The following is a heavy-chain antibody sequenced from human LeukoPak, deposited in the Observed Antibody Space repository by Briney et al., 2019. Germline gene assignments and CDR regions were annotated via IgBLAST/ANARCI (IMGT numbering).Heavy chain of an antibody. CDR2: ISSSSGYI. CDR1: GFTFSSYS. J-gene: IGHJ6*02. V-gene: IGHV3-21*01. CDR3: ARVRSAAAIKAPDV. D-gene: IGHD2-2*02. Sequence: GGSLRLSCAASGFTFSSYSMNWVRQAPGKGLEWVSSISSSSGYIYYADSVKGRFTISRDNAKNSLYLQMNSLRAEDTAVYYCARVRSAAAIKAPDVWGQGTTVTVSS.